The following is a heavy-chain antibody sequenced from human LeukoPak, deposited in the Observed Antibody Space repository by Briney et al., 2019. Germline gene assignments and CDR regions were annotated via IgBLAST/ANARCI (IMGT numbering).Heavy chain of an antibody. CDR3: TRGGDGRWNYYDGRDV. V-gene: IGHV1-2*02. Sequence: ASVKVSCKASGYTFTGYYMHWVRQAPGQGLEWMGWINPNSGGTNYAQKFQDRVTMTRDTSISTAYMELSRLRSDDTAVYYCTRGGDGRWNYYDGRDVWAKGTTVTVSS. CDR1: GYTFTGYY. CDR2: INPNSGGT. J-gene: IGHJ6*04. D-gene: IGHD2-21*01.